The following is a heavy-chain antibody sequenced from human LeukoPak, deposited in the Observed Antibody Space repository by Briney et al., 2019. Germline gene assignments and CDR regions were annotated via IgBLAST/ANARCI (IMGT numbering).Heavy chain of an antibody. V-gene: IGHV1-2*06. CDR3: ARDPRYYDFWSGYFGVPAGHNWFDP. CDR1: GYTFTGYY. CDR2: ISPNSGGT. D-gene: IGHD3-3*01. J-gene: IGHJ5*02. Sequence: ASVKVSCKASGYTFTGYYMHWVRQAPGQGLEWMGRISPNSGGTNYAQKFQGRVTMTRDTSISTAYMELSRLRSDDTAVYYCARDPRYYDFWSGYFGVPAGHNWFDPWGQGTLVTVSS.